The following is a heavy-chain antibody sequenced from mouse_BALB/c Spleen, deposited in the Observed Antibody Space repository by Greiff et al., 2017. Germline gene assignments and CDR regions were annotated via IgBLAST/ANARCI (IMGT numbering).Heavy chain of an antibody. Sequence: VHVKQSGAELVRSGASVKLSCTASGFNIKDYYMHWVKQRPEQGLEWIGWIDPENGDTEYAPKFQGKATMTADTSSNTAYLQLSSLTSEDTAVYYCNAHYYGSSYGYAMDYWGQGTSVTVSS. CDR2: IDPENGDT. V-gene: IGHV14-4*02. J-gene: IGHJ4*01. D-gene: IGHD1-1*01. CDR1: GFNIKDYY. CDR3: NAHYYGSSYGYAMDY.